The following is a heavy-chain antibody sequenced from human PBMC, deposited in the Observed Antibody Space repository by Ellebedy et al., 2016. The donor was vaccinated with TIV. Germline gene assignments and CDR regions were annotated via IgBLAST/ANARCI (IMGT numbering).Heavy chain of an antibody. J-gene: IGHJ4*02. V-gene: IGHV5-51*01. D-gene: IGHD3-3*02. Sequence: GGSLRLSCTASGYTFTNYWIGWVRQMPGKGLECMGIIYGADSDTRYSPSFQGQVNISTDKSISTAYLQWSSLKASDTAMYYCVRRGGIGGDYWGQGTLVTVSS. CDR2: IYGADSDT. CDR1: GYTFTNYW. CDR3: VRRGGIGGDY.